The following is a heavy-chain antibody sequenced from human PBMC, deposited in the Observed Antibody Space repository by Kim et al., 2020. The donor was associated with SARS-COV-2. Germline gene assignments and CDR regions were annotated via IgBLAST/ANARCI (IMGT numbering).Heavy chain of an antibody. D-gene: IGHD2-15*01. J-gene: IGHJ4*02. CDR1: GFTFSSYS. Sequence: GGSLRLSCAASGFTFSSYSMKWVRQAPGKGLEWVSSISSSSSYIYYADSVKGRFTISRDNAKNSLYLQMNSLRAEDTAVYYCARDSEWYCSGGSCYHYGDYEGRNWGGFDYWGQGTLVTVSS. CDR3: ARDSEWYCSGGSCYHYGDYEGRNWGGFDY. V-gene: IGHV3-21*01. CDR2: ISSSSSYI.